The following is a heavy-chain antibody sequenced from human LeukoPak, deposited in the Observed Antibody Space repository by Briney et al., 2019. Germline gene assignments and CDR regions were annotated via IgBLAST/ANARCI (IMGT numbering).Heavy chain of an antibody. Sequence: PGGSLRLSCAASGFTVSSNYMNWVRQAPGKGLEWVSMIYPNGNTFYTDSVKGRFTISRDNSKNTLDLQMSSLRAEDTAVYYCARLGRGRITIFPNHWYFDLWGRGTLVTVSS. CDR3: ARLGRGRITIFPNHWYFDL. V-gene: IGHV3-66*04. CDR2: IYPNGNT. CDR1: GFTVSSNY. D-gene: IGHD3-3*01. J-gene: IGHJ2*01.